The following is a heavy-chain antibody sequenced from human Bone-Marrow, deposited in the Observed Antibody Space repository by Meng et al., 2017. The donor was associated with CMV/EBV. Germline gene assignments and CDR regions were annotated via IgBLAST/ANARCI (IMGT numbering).Heavy chain of an antibody. J-gene: IGHJ6*01. CDR3: ARDDGFSSSWSDTPHYYYYYGMDF. Sequence: GESLKISCAASGFTFSSYWMHWVRQAPGKGLVWVSRINSDGSSTSYADSVKGRFTISRDNSKNTLYLQMNSLRTEDTAIYYCARDDGFSSSWSDTPHYYYYYGMDFWGQGDTV. D-gene: IGHD6-13*01. V-gene: IGHV3-74*01. CDR2: INSDGSST. CDR1: GFTFSSYW.